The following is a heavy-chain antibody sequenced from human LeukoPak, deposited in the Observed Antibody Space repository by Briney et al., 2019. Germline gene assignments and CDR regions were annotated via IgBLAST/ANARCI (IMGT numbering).Heavy chain of an antibody. CDR1: GFPFSSYS. J-gene: IGHJ4*02. Sequence: PGGSLRLSCAGSGFPFSSYSMNWVRKAPGKGLEWVSYITGSSSHMYYADSVKGRFTISRDNAKNSLYLQMNNLRVEDTAVYYCARSNYDTSGYVYWGQGILVTVSS. V-gene: IGHV3-21*01. CDR2: ITGSSSHM. CDR3: ARSNYDTSGYVY. D-gene: IGHD3-22*01.